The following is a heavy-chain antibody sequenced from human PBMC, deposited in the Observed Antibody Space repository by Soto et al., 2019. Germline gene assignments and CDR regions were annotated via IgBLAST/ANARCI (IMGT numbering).Heavy chain of an antibody. V-gene: IGHV4-34*01. CDR3: ARTRRRGYSYGYFAY. CDR2: INHSGST. Sequence: ASETLSLTCAVYGGSFSGYYWSWIRQPPGKGLEWIGEINHSGSTNYNPSLKSRVTISVDTSKNQFSLKLSSVTAADTAVYYCARTRRRGYSYGYFAYWGQGTLVTVSS. J-gene: IGHJ4*02. CDR1: GGSFSGYY. D-gene: IGHD5-18*01.